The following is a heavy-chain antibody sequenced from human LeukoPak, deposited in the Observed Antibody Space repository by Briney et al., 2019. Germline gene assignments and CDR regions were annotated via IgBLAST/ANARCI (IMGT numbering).Heavy chain of an antibody. CDR1: GFTFSNYW. D-gene: IGHD3-22*01. Sequence: GGSLRLSCTASGFTFSNYWISWVRQAPGKGLEWVANIKQDGSEKYYVDSVKGRFTISRDNAKTSLYLQMNSLRAEDTAVYYCARESGYYAFDYWGQGTLVTVSS. CDR3: ARESGYYAFDY. J-gene: IGHJ4*02. CDR2: IKQDGSEK. V-gene: IGHV3-7*01.